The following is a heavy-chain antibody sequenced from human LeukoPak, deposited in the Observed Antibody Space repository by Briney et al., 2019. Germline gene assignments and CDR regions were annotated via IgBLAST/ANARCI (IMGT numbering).Heavy chain of an antibody. J-gene: IGHJ3*02. Sequence: ASVKVSCKASGYTFTSYYMHWVRQAPGQGVERMGIINPSGGSTSYAQKFQGRVTMTRDTSTSTVYMELSSLRSEDTAVYCCARDLGIAAAGTYAFDIWGQGTMVTVSS. D-gene: IGHD6-13*01. V-gene: IGHV1-46*01. CDR3: ARDLGIAAAGTYAFDI. CDR1: GYTFTSYY. CDR2: INPSGGST.